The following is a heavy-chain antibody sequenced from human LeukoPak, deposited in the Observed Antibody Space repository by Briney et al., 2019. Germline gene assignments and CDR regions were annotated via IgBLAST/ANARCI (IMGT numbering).Heavy chain of an antibody. CDR1: GYTFTSYG. CDR2: ISAYNGNT. Sequence: GASVKVSCKASGYTFTSYGISWVRQAPGQGLEWMGWISAYNGNTNYAQKLQGRVTMTTDTSTSTAYMEPRSLRSDDTAVYYCARTEEDIVVVVAVDFDYWGQGTLVTVSS. CDR3: ARTEEDIVVVVAVDFDY. V-gene: IGHV1-18*01. D-gene: IGHD2-15*01. J-gene: IGHJ4*02.